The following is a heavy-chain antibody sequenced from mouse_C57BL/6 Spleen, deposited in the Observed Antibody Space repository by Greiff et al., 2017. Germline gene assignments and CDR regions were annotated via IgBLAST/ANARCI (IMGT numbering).Heavy chain of an antibody. J-gene: IGHJ4*01. CDR2: IDPSDSYT. Sequence: QVQLQQPGAELVKPGASVKLSCKASGYTFTSYWMQWVKQRPGQGLEWIGEIDPSDSYTNYNQKFKGKATLTVDTASSTAYMQLSSLTSEDSAVYYCARGGGGVPLYPMDDWGQGTSVTVSS. CDR1: GYTFTSYW. CDR3: ARGGGGVPLYPMDD. D-gene: IGHD2-1*01. V-gene: IGHV1-50*01.